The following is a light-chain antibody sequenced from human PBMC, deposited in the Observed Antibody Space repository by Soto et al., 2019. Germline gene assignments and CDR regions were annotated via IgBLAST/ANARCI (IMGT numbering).Light chain of an antibody. CDR3: CAYAGRYTFL. J-gene: IGLJ2*01. CDR1: SSDIGSYNL. Sequence: QSALTQPASVSGSPGQSITISCTGTSSDIGSYNLVSWYQHHPGKAPRLIIYEGTKRPSWISSRISASRSGNAASLTISGLQAEDEADYHCCAYAGRYTFLFGGGTKLTVL. V-gene: IGLV2-23*03. CDR2: EGT.